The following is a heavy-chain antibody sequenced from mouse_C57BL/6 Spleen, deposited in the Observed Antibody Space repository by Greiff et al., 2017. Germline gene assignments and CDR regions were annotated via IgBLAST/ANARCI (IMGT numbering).Heavy chain of an antibody. J-gene: IGHJ2*01. V-gene: IGHV1-64*01. Sequence: QVQLQQPGAELVKPGASVKLSCKASGYTFTSYWMHWVKQRPGPGLEWIGMIHPNSGSTNYNEKFKSKATLTVDKSSSTAYMQLSSLTSEDSAVYYGAREGATVVAYYFDYWGQGTTLTVSS. CDR3: AREGATVVAYYFDY. CDR2: IHPNSGST. CDR1: GYTFTSYW. D-gene: IGHD1-1*01.